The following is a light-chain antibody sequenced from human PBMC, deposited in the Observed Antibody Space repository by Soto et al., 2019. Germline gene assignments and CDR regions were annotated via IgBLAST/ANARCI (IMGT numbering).Light chain of an antibody. J-gene: IGLJ3*02. CDR1: SSDVGGYNY. V-gene: IGLV2-14*01. CDR3: SSYTSSSTWV. Sequence: QSALTQPASVSGSPGQSITIACTGSSSDVGGYNYVSWYQQHPNKVPKVMIYEVNNRPSGVSNRFSASKSGNTASLTISGLQAEDEADYYCSSYTSSSTWVFGGGTKLTVL. CDR2: EVN.